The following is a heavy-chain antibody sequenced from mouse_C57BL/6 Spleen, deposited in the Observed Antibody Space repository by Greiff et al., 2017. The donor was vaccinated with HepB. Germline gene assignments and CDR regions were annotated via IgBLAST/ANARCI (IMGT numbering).Heavy chain of an antibody. D-gene: IGHD4-1*01. CDR3: ARSLGRRYFDY. J-gene: IGHJ2*01. Sequence: QVQLQQPGAELVKPGASVKMSCKASGYTFTSYWITWVKQRPGQGLEWIGDIYPNNGGTIYNQKFKGKATLTVDKSSSTAYMELRSLTSEDTAVYYCARSLGRRYFDYWGQGTTLTVSS. CDR2: IYPNNGGT. V-gene: IGHV1-55*01. CDR1: GYTFTSYW.